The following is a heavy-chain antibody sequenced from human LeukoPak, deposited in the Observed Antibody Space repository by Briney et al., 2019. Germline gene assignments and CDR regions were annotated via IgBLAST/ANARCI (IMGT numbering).Heavy chain of an antibody. D-gene: IGHD2-2*01. J-gene: IGHJ3*02. Sequence: SEALSLTCTVSGGSISSYYWSWIRQPPGKGLEWIGYIYYSGSTNYNPSLKSRVTISVDTSKNQFSLKLSSVTAADTAVYYCASDYCSSTSCYVFGRAFDIWGQGTMVTVSS. V-gene: IGHV4-59*01. CDR3: ASDYCSSTSCYVFGRAFDI. CDR1: GGSISSYY. CDR2: IYYSGST.